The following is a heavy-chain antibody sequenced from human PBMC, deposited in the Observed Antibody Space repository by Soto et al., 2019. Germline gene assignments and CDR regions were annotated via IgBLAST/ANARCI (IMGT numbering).Heavy chain of an antibody. Sequence: QVQLQESGPGLVKPSQTLSLTCTVSGGSISSGDYYWSWIRQPPGKGLEWIGYIYYSGSTYYTPCLKSRVTISVDTSKNQFSPKLSSVTAADTAVYYCARVAIFGVVITYYFDYWGQGTLVTVSS. V-gene: IGHV4-30-4*01. J-gene: IGHJ4*02. CDR2: IYYSGST. CDR3: ARVAIFGVVITYYFDY. CDR1: GGSISSGDYY. D-gene: IGHD3-3*01.